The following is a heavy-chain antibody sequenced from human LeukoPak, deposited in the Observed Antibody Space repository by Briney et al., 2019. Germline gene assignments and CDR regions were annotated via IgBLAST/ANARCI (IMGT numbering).Heavy chain of an antibody. Sequence: GESLEISCKGSGYSFTSFWIGWVRQVPGKGLEWVGIIYPGDSDTRYSPSFQGQVTISADQSISTAYLQWSSLKASDTAMYYCARQVGAKGKAFDIWGQGTMVTVSS. CDR2: IYPGDSDT. D-gene: IGHD1-26*01. V-gene: IGHV5-51*01. J-gene: IGHJ3*02. CDR3: ARQVGAKGKAFDI. CDR1: GYSFTSFW.